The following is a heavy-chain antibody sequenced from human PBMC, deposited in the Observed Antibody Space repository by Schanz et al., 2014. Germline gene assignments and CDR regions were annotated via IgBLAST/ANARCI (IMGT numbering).Heavy chain of an antibody. Sequence: VQVVESGGGVVQPGRSLRLSCVASGFTFSNHALSWVRQAPGKGLEWVSGIGGSGDSTHYADSVKGRFIISRDNGKKSMYLQMNSLRAEDTAVYYCARPSDSSWYMDVWGKGTTVTVSS. CDR3: ARPSDSSWYMDV. CDR1: GFTFSNHA. V-gene: IGHV3-23*04. J-gene: IGHJ6*03. D-gene: IGHD2-21*02. CDR2: IGGSGDST.